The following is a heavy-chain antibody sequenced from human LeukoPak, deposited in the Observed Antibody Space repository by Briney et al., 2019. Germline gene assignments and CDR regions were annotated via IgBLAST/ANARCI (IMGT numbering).Heavy chain of an antibody. V-gene: IGHV3-48*01. CDR3: ARDSGRVIDY. CDR2: ISSGSTTI. J-gene: IGHJ4*02. CDR1: GFTFSSYS. D-gene: IGHD4-11*01. Sequence: GGSLRLSCAASGFTFSSYSMNWVRQAPGKGLEWVSYISSGSTTIYYADSVKGRFTISRDDAKNSLYLQMNSLRAEDTAVYYCARDSGRVIDYWGQGTLATVSS.